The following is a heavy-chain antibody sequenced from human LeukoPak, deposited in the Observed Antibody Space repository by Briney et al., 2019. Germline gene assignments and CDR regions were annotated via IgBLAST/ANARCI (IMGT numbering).Heavy chain of an antibody. V-gene: IGHV3-30*02. D-gene: IGHD3-9*01. CDR2: IRYDGSNK. CDR1: GFTFSSYG. J-gene: IGHJ4*02. Sequence: GGSLRLSCAASGFTFSSYGMHWVRQAPGKGLEWVAFIRYDGSNKYYADSVKGRFTISIDNSKNTLYLQMNSLRAEDTAVYYCAKDLSLTGYYPAYYFDYWGQGTLVTVSS. CDR3: AKDLSLTGYYPAYYFDY.